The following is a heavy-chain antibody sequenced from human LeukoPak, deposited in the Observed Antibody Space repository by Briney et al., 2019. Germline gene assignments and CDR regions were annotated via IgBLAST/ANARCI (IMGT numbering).Heavy chain of an antibody. CDR1: GGTFSSYA. V-gene: IGHV1-18*01. J-gene: IGHJ4*02. D-gene: IGHD6-19*01. CDR2: ISAYNGNT. CDR3: AVGIAVAGPEFDY. Sequence: RASVKVSCKASGGTFSSYAISWVRQAPGQGLEWMGWISAYNGNTNYAQKLQGRVTMTTDTSTSTAYMELRSLRSDDTAVYYCAVGIAVAGPEFDYWGQGTPVTVSS.